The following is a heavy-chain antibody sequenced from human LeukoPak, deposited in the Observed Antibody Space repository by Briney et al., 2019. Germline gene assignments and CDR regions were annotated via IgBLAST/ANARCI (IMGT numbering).Heavy chain of an antibody. D-gene: IGHD4-17*01. Sequence: GASVKVSCKASGGTFSSSAISWVRQAPGQGLEWMGGIIPIFGTANYAQKFQGRVTITTDESTSTAYMELSSLRSEDTAVYYCAQNSNYGEPTYYYYYMDVWGKGTTVTVSS. V-gene: IGHV1-69*05. CDR2: IIPIFGTA. CDR1: GGTFSSSA. CDR3: AQNSNYGEPTYYYYYMDV. J-gene: IGHJ6*03.